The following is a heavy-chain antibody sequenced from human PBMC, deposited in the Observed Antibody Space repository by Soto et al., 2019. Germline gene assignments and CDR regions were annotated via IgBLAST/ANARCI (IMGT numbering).Heavy chain of an antibody. CDR1: GXTFSSYS. Sequence: GALRPSCAASGXTFSSYSVSWVRQATGKGLELVSSIIPNVGSTYYADSVKGRFTISRDNSKNTLYLKMNRLRAEDTAIYYCARSGSQAWLHYWGQGTPGTVSS. CDR3: ARSGSQAWLHY. CDR2: IIPNVGST. J-gene: IGHJ4*02. V-gene: IGHV3-23*01. D-gene: IGHD1-26*01.